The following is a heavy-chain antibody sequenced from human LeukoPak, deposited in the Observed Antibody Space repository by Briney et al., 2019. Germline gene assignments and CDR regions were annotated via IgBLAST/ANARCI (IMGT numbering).Heavy chain of an antibody. V-gene: IGHV3-7*01. Sequence: GGSLRLSCAASGFTFSSYWMSWVRRAPGKGLEWVANIKQDGSEKYYVDSVKGRFTISRDNAKNSLYLQMNSLGAEDTAVYYCASSRPYYYYYMDVWGKGTTVTVSS. CDR1: GFTFSSYW. J-gene: IGHJ6*03. CDR3: ASSRPYYYYYMDV. CDR2: IKQDGSEK.